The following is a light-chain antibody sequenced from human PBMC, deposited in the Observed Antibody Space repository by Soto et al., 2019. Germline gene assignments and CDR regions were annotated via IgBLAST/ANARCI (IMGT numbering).Light chain of an antibody. J-gene: IGKJ4*02. CDR1: LRIRDD. Sequence: DIQTSQTPSSLAAPVRARVTITCRASLRIRDDLGWYQHKPGQAPKRLIYATSSLDSGVPSRFSGSGSGTEFTLTISSLQSEDFATYFCLQYDSWPFTFGRGTKVDIK. CDR2: ATS. CDR3: LQYDSWPFT. V-gene: IGKV1-17*01.